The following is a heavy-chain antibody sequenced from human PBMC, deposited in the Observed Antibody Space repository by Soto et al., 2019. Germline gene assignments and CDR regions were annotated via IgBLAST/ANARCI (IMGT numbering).Heavy chain of an antibody. J-gene: IGHJ5*02. CDR3: ARGYFDWFLPRPNWYDP. D-gene: IGHD3-9*01. Sequence: QVQLQESGPGLVKPSGTLSLTCAVSGGSISSSNWWSWVRQPPGKGLEWIGEIYHSGSTNYNPSLKSRVTISVDKSKNQFSLKLSSVTAADTAVYYCARGYFDWFLPRPNWYDPWGQGTLVTVSS. CDR1: GGSISSSNW. CDR2: IYHSGST. V-gene: IGHV4-4*02.